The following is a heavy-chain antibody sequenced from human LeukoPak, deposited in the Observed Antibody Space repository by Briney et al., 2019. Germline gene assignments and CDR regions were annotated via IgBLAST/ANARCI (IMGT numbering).Heavy chain of an antibody. V-gene: IGHV3-33*01. CDR1: GFTFSSYG. Sequence: PGRSLRLSCAASGFTFSSYGMHWVRQAPGKGLEWVAVIWYDGSNKYYADSVKGRFTISRDNSKNTLYLQMNSLRAEDTAVYYCARGYSSAWSYSFDYWGQGTLVTVSS. CDR3: ARGYSSAWSYSFDY. J-gene: IGHJ4*02. CDR2: IWYDGSNK. D-gene: IGHD6-19*01.